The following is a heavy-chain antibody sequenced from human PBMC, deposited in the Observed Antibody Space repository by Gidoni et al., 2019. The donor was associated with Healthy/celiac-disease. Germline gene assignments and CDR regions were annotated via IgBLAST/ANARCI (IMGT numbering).Heavy chain of an antibody. CDR1: GFPFSSYA. Sequence: QVQLVESGGGVVQPGRALRLPCAAFGFPFSSYAMHWVRQAPGKGLEWVAVISYDGSNKYYADSVKGRFTISRDNSKNTLYLQMNSLRAEDTAVYYCARGSYYYDSRGLLYWGQGTLVTVSS. CDR2: ISYDGSNK. V-gene: IGHV3-30-3*01. J-gene: IGHJ4*02. D-gene: IGHD3-22*01. CDR3: ARGSYYYDSRGLLY.